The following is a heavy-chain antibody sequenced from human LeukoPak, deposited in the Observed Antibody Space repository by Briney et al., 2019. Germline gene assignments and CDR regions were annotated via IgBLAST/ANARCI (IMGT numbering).Heavy chain of an antibody. D-gene: IGHD6-19*01. CDR3: ARGGGGWGHPDDFDY. V-gene: IGHV1-18*01. J-gene: IGHJ4*02. Sequence: ASVKVSCKASGYTSTSYGISWVRQAPGQGLEWMGWISAYNGNTNYAQKLQGRVTMTTDTSTSTAYMELRSLRSDDTAVYYCARGGGGWGHPDDFDYWGQGTLVTVSS. CDR2: ISAYNGNT. CDR1: GYTSTSYG.